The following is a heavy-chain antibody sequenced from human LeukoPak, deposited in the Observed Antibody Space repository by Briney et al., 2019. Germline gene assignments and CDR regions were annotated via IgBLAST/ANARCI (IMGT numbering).Heavy chain of an antibody. CDR3: ARDRAFYGGTLNTYFDY. D-gene: IGHD4-23*01. CDR1: GYSISSGYY. Sequence: SETLSLTCTVSGYSISSGYYWGWIRQPPGKGLEWIGSIYHSGSTYYNPSLKSRVTISVDTSKNQFSLKLSSVTAADTAVYYCARDRAFYGGTLNTYFDYWGQGTLVTVSS. J-gene: IGHJ4*02. CDR2: IYHSGST. V-gene: IGHV4-38-2*02.